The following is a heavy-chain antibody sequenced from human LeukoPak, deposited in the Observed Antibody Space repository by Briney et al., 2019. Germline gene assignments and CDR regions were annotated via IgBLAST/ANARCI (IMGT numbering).Heavy chain of an antibody. Sequence: PGGSLRLSCAASGFTFSSYSMNWVRQAPGKGLEWVSSISSSSSYIYYTDSLKGRFTISRENAKNSLYLQMNSLRAEDTAVYYCVADYFDYWGQGTLVTVSS. CDR1: GFTFSSYS. V-gene: IGHV3-21*01. CDR3: VADYFDY. CDR2: ISSSSSYI. J-gene: IGHJ4*02.